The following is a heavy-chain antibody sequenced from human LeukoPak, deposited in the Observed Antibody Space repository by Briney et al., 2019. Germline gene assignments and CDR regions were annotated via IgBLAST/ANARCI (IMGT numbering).Heavy chain of an antibody. CDR2: IWYDGSNK. Sequence: GRSLRLSCAASGFTFSSYGMHWVRQAPGKGLEWVAVIWYDGSNKYYADSVKGRFTISRDNSKNTLYLQMNSLRAEDTAVYYCARSESGSWASLAYWGQGTLVTVSS. CDR1: GFTFSSYG. D-gene: IGHD1-26*01. V-gene: IGHV3-33*01. CDR3: ARSESGSWASLAY. J-gene: IGHJ4*02.